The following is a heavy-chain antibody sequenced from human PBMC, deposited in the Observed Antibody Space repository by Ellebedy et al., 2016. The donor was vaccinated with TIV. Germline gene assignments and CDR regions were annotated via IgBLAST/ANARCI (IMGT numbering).Heavy chain of an antibody. J-gene: IGHJ1*01. CDR2: IYPRDSDT. V-gene: IGHV5-51*01. CDR1: GYSFTGYW. CDR3: VRHPGIPESGIFFQD. D-gene: IGHD6-13*01. Sequence: GESLKISCKTSGYSFTGYWIGWVRQMPGKGLEWMGIIYPRDSDTRYSPSFQGQVTILADKSISSAYLQWSRLKASDTAIYYCVRHPGIPESGIFFQDWGQGTLLTVSS.